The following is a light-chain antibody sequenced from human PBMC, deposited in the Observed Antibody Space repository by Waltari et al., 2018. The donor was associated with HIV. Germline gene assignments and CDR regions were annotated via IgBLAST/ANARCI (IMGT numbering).Light chain of an antibody. CDR1: QSVSSN. V-gene: IGKV3-15*01. CDR3: QQYNNWPPGYT. CDR2: DAS. Sequence: EIVMTQSPATLFMSPEESATFFCRASQSVSSNLAWYQQKFGQAPRLLIYDASTRATGIPARFSGSGSGTEFTLTISSLQSEDFAVYYCQQYNNWPPGYTFGQGTKLEIK. J-gene: IGKJ2*01.